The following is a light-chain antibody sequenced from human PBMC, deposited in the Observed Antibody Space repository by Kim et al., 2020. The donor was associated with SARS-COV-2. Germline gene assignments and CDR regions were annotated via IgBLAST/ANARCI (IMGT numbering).Light chain of an antibody. CDR1: SSNIGSYS. J-gene: IGLJ2*01. CDR2: RND. Sequence: QSVLTQPPSASGTPGQRVTISCSGSSSNIGSYSVYWYQQLPGAAPTLLIYRNDQRRSGIPDRISASKSGTSASLAISGLRSDDEADYYCAAWDDSRSALVFGGGTQLTVL. CDR3: AAWDDSRSALV. V-gene: IGLV1-47*01.